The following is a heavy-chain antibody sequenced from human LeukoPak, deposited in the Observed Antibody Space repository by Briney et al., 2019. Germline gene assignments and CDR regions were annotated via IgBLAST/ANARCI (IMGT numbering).Heavy chain of an antibody. V-gene: IGHV3-21*01. J-gene: IGHJ6*02. CDR3: ARGYNWNYGYYYYGMDV. CDR2: ISSSSSYI. D-gene: IGHD1-7*01. Sequence: GGSLRLSCAASGFTFSSYSMNWVRQAPGKGLEWVSSISSSSSYIYYADSVKGRFTISRDNAKNSLYLQMNSLRAEDAAVYYCARGYNWNYGYYYYGMDVWGQGTTVTVSS. CDR1: GFTFSSYS.